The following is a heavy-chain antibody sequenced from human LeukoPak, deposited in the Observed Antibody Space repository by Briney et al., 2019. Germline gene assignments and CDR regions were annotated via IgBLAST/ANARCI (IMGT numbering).Heavy chain of an antibody. CDR2: INHSGST. Sequence: SETLSLTCAVYGGSFSGYYWSWIRQPPGKGLEWIGEINHSGSTNYNPSLKSRVTISVDTSKNQFSLKLSSVTAADTAVYYCARDRRPVIVVVITKKDAFDIWGQGTMVTVSS. CDR1: GGSFSGYY. V-gene: IGHV4-34*01. CDR3: ARDRRPVIVVVITKKDAFDI. D-gene: IGHD3-22*01. J-gene: IGHJ3*02.